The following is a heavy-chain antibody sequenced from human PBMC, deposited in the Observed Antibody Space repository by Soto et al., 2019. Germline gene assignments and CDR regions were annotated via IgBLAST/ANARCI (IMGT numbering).Heavy chain of an antibody. CDR1: GGSISSGGYY. J-gene: IGHJ5*02. V-gene: IGHV4-31*03. D-gene: IGHD2-21*01. CDR2: IYYSGST. Sequence: QVQLQESGPGLVKPSQTLSLTCTVSGGSISSGGYYWSWIRQHPGKGLEWIGYIYYSGSTYYNPSLQSRITISVDTSKNQFSLKLSSVTAADTAVYYCARVDIVVVQFDPWGQGTLVTVSS. CDR3: ARVDIVVVQFDP.